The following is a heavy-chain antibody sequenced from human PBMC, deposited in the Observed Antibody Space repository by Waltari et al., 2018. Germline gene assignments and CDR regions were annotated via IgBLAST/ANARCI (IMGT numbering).Heavy chain of an antibody. CDR2: INPDNGHT. Sequence: QIQLVQSGAEVKKPGASVKVSCKASGYLFFSFGISWVRQAPGQGLEWMGWINPDNGHTNYAQRFQGRVTMTTDTSTDTAYMELRSLRSDDTAVFYCATGLGYDNSGHYYFSLDHWGQGTLVTVSS. CDR1: GYLFFSFG. V-gene: IGHV1-18*01. J-gene: IGHJ4*02. D-gene: IGHD3-22*01. CDR3: ATGLGYDNSGHYYFSLDH.